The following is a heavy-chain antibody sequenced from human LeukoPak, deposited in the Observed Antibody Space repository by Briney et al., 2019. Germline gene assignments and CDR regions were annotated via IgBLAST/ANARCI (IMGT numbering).Heavy chain of an antibody. CDR2: INPNSGGT. D-gene: IGHD3-22*01. CDR1: GYTFTGYY. CDR3: ASGSSYDSSGRGFDY. V-gene: IGHV1-2*02. J-gene: IGHJ4*02. Sequence: ASVKVSCKASGYTFTGYYMHWVRQAPGQGLEWMGWINPNSGGTNYAQKFQGRVTMTRDTSISTAYMKLSRLRFDDTAVYYCASGSSYDSSGRGFDYWGQGTLVTVSS.